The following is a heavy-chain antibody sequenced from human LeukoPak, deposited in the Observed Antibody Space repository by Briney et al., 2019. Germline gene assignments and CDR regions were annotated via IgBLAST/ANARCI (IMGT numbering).Heavy chain of an antibody. Sequence: ASVKVSCKASGYTFTSYYMHWVRQAPGQGLEWMGVINPSGGSTSYAQKFQGRVTMTRDMFTSTVYMELSSLRSEDTAVYYCAREGQPGNSSSWYSLLGYWGQGTLVTVSS. D-gene: IGHD6-13*01. CDR2: INPSGGST. J-gene: IGHJ4*02. CDR1: GYTFTSYY. V-gene: IGHV1-46*01. CDR3: AREGQPGNSSSWYSLLGY.